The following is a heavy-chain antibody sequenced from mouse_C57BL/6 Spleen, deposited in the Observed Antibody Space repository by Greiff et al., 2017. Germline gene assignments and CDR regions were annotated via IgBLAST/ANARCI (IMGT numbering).Heavy chain of an antibody. CDR3: ARKTGTGFDY. J-gene: IGHJ2*01. CDR2: ISPGDGDT. Sequence: QVQLKQSGAELVKPGASVKISCRASGYAFSSSWLNWVKQRPGKGLEWIGQISPGDGDTNYNGKFKGKAKLTADKSSSTAYMQLSSLTSEDSAVYFCARKTGTGFDYWGQGTTLTVSS. CDR1: GYAFSSSW. V-gene: IGHV1-80*01. D-gene: IGHD4-1*01.